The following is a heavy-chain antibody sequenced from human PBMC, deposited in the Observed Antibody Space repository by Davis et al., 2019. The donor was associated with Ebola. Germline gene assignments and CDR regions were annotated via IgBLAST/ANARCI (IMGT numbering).Heavy chain of an antibody. CDR2: ISGSGGST. CDR1: GFTFSSYA. CDR3: AKCGYYDSSGYYSFAYYYYGMDV. V-gene: IGHV3-23*01. D-gene: IGHD3-22*01. Sequence: GGSLRLSCAASGFTFSSYAMSWVRQAPGKGLEWVSVISGSGGSTYYADSVKGRFTISRDNSKNTLYLQMNSLRAEDTAVYYCAKCGYYDSSGYYSFAYYYYGMDVWGKGTTVTVSS. J-gene: IGHJ6*04.